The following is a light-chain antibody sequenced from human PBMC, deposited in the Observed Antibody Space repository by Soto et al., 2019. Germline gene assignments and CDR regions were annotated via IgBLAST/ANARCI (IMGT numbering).Light chain of an antibody. CDR3: CSYTGSNNFVV. CDR1: NGDIGAYNY. Sequence: QSALTQPPSASGSPGESVTISCTGTNGDIGAYNYVSWYQQHPGKAPKLMIYEVIKRPSGVPDRFSGSKSDNTASLTVSGLQAEDEADYYCCSYTGSNNFVVFGGGTKLTVL. J-gene: IGLJ2*01. V-gene: IGLV2-8*01. CDR2: EVI.